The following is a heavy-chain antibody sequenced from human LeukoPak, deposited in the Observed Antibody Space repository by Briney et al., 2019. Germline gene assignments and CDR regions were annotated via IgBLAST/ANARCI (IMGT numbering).Heavy chain of an antibody. Sequence: PSETLSLTCAVYGGSFSGYYWSWIRQPPGKGLEWIGEINHSGSTNYNPSLKSRVTISVDTSKNQFSLKLSSVTAADTAVYYCATFQSIWFGGYGRDYWGQGTLVTVSS. CDR3: ATFQSIWFGGYGRDY. CDR1: GGSFSGYY. D-gene: IGHD3-10*01. J-gene: IGHJ4*02. V-gene: IGHV4-34*01. CDR2: INHSGST.